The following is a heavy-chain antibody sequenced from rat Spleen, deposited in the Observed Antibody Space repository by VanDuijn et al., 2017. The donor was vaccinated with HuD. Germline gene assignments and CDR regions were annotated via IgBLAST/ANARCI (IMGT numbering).Heavy chain of an antibody. CDR3: ARHEASGYYDGYYHPSYYFDY. Sequence: EVQLVESGGGLVQPGRSLKLSCAASGFTFSNYGMAWVRQTPTKGLEWVASISTGGGNTYYRNSVKGRFTISRDNAKNTQYLQMDSLRSEDTATYYCARHEASGYYDGYYHPSYYFDYWGQGVMVTVSS. CDR2: ISTGGGNT. CDR1: GFTFSNYG. V-gene: IGHV5S14*01. J-gene: IGHJ2*01. D-gene: IGHD1-12*03.